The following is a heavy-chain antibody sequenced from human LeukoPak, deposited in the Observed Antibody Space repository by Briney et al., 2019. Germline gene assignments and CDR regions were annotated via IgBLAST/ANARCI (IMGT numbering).Heavy chain of an antibody. Sequence: GGSLRLSCAASGFTFSSYSMNWVRQAPGKGLEWVSSISSSSSYIYYADSVKGRFTISRDNAKNSLYLQMNSLRAEDTAVYYCAKDRVGSAAGRGYFDYWGQGTLVTVSS. V-gene: IGHV3-21*01. D-gene: IGHD6-13*01. J-gene: IGHJ4*02. CDR3: AKDRVGSAAGRGYFDY. CDR2: ISSSSSYI. CDR1: GFTFSSYS.